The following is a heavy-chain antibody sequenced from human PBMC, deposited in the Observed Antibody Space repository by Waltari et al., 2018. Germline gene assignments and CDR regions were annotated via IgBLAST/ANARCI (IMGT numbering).Heavy chain of an antibody. CDR2: ILPIFGTA. J-gene: IGHJ4*02. Sequence: QVQLVQSGAEVKKPGSSVKVSCKASGGTFSSYAISWVRQAPGQGLEWMGRILPIFGTANYAQKFHGRVTITADKSTSTAYMELSSVTAADTAVYYCASKRWLQLGWGQGTLVTVSS. V-gene: IGHV1-69*08. D-gene: IGHD5-12*01. CDR1: GGTFSSYA. CDR3: ASKRWLQLG.